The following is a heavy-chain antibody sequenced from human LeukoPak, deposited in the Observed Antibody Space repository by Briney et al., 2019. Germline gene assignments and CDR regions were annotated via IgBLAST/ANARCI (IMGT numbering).Heavy chain of an antibody. J-gene: IGHJ4*02. CDR3: ASSIVGAILYYFDY. Sequence: ASVKASCKASVYTVTGYYMHWVGQSPGHELGWMGWINPNSGGTNYAQKFQGRVTMTRDTSISTAYMELSRLRSDDTAVYYCASSIVGAILYYFDYWGQGTLVTVSS. CDR1: VYTVTGYY. CDR2: INPNSGGT. D-gene: IGHD1-26*01. V-gene: IGHV1-2*02.